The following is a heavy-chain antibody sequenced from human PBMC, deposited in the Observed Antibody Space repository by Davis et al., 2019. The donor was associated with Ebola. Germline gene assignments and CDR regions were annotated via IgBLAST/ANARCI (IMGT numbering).Heavy chain of an antibody. CDR2: MNPNSGNT. J-gene: IGHJ4*02. V-gene: IGHV1-8*01. CDR1: GYTFTSYD. D-gene: IGHD1-26*01. Sequence: ASVKVSCKASGYTFTSYDINWVRQATGQGLEWMGWMNPNSGNTGYAQKFQGRVILTSDTSTSTVYMELNSLTYEDTAVYYCARDRSGSYTVDYWGQGTPVTVSS. CDR3: ARDRSGSYTVDY.